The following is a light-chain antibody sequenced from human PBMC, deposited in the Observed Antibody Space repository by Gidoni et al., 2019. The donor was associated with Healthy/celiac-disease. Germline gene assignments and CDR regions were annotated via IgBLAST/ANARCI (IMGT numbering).Light chain of an antibody. J-gene: IGLJ2*01. V-gene: IGLV3-21*04. CDR1: NIGRKS. CDR2: YDS. CDR3: QVWDSSSDHPV. Sequence: SYVLTQPPSVSVAPGKTARITCGGNNIGRKSVHWYQQKPGQAPVLVIYYDSYRPSGIPERFCGSNSGNTATLTISRVEAGDEADYYCQVWDSSSDHPVFGGGTKLTVL.